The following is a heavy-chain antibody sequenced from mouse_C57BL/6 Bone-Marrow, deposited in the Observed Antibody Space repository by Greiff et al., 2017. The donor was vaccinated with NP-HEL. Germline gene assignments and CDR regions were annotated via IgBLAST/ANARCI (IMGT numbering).Heavy chain of an antibody. D-gene: IGHD3-2*02. CDR2: INPNNGGT. V-gene: IGHV1-18*01. CDR3: ARGGSQGAMDY. CDR1: GYTFTDYN. Sequence: EVQLQQSGPELVKPGASVKIPCKASGYTFTDYNMDWVKQSHGKSLEWIGDINPNNGGTIYNQKFKGKATLTVDKSSSTAYMKLRSLTSEDTAVYYCARGGSQGAMDYWGQGTSVTVSS. J-gene: IGHJ4*01.